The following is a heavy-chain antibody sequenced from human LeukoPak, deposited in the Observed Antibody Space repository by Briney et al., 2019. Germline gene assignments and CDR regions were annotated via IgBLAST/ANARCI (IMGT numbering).Heavy chain of an antibody. Sequence: SQTLSLTCAVSGGSISSADFYWSWIRQHPGKGLEWIGFIYYSGSAYYNPSLKSRVSISVDTSKNQFSLTLNSVTAADTAVYYCARGSDFFDYWGQGTLVTVSS. CDR1: GGSISSADFY. CDR2: IYYSGSA. V-gene: IGHV4-31*11. J-gene: IGHJ4*02. CDR3: ARGSDFFDY.